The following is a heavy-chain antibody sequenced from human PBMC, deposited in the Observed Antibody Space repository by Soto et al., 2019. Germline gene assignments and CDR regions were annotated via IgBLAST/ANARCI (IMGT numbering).Heavy chain of an antibody. Sequence: QVQLVESGGGLVKPGGSLRLSCAASGFTFSASYMSWIRQAPGKGLEWVSYISSSDSIIHYSDSVKGRFIISRDNAKNSRYLQMNSLRAEDTAVYYCARDLGYYDSSGYFDYWGQGTLVTVSS. D-gene: IGHD3-22*01. V-gene: IGHV3-11*01. J-gene: IGHJ4*02. CDR2: ISSSDSII. CDR3: ARDLGYYDSSGYFDY. CDR1: GFTFSASY.